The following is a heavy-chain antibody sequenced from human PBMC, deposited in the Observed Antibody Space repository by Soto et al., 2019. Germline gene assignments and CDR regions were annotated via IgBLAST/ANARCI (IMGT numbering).Heavy chain of an antibody. J-gene: IGHJ6*02. CDR3: ARLGQPYYYYGMDV. V-gene: IGHV3-21*01. CDR1: GSTFSSYS. CDR2: ISSSSSYI. Sequence: GGSLRLSCAASGSTFSSYSMNWVRQAPGKGLEWVSSISSSSSYIYYADSVKGRFTISRDNAKNSLYLQMNSLRAEDTAVYYCARLGQPYYYYGMDVWGQGTMVTVSS.